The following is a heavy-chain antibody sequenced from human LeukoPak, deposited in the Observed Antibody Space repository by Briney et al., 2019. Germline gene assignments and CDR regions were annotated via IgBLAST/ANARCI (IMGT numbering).Heavy chain of an antibody. V-gene: IGHV3-21*04. Sequence: GGSLRLSCAASGFTFSSYSMNWVRQAPGKGLEWVSSISSSSSYIYYADSVKGRFTISRDNAKNSLYLQMNSLKTDDTAVYYCAKGAAIGHYYYMDVWGRGTTVTVS. CDR2: ISSSSSYI. D-gene: IGHD3-16*01. CDR3: AKGAAIGHYYYMDV. CDR1: GFTFSSYS. J-gene: IGHJ6*03.